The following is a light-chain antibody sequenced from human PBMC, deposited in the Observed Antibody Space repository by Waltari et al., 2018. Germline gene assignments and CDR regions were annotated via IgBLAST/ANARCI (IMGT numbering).Light chain of an antibody. Sequence: IQLTQSPSSLSASVGDRVTITCRASQDINNCLAWYEQKPGKAPNLLIYRASTLQSGVPSRFRGSGSGTGFTLTISSLQPEDFATYYCQQLVSYPPTFGQGTKVEMK. J-gene: IGKJ1*01. CDR1: QDINNC. CDR2: RAS. V-gene: IGKV1-9*01. CDR3: QQLVSYPPT.